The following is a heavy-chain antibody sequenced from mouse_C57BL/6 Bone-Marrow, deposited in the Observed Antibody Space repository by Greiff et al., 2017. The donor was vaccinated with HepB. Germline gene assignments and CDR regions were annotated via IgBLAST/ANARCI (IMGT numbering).Heavy chain of an antibody. CDR2: IWSGGST. CDR3: ARRHYGSSTDYYAMDY. V-gene: IGHV2-2*01. Sequence: VKLMESGPGLVQPSQSLSITCTVSGFSLTSYGVHWVRQSPGKGLEWLGVIWSGGSTDYNAAFISRLSISKDNSKSQVFFKMNSLQADDTAIYYCARRHYGSSTDYYAMDYWGQGTSVTVSS. J-gene: IGHJ4*01. CDR1: GFSLTSYG. D-gene: IGHD1-1*01.